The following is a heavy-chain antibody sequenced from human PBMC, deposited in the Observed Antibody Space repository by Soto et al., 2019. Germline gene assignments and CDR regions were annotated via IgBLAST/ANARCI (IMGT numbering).Heavy chain of an antibody. J-gene: IGHJ4*02. V-gene: IGHV3-74*01. D-gene: IGHD2-8*01. CDR1: GFTFSTYC. Sequence: GGSLRLSCAASGFTFSTYCMHWVRHTPGTGLVWVSRTCRYGRELYYADSVKGRFTISRDDAKNTLYLQTNSLRVEDTAVYYCAKGALGYCHHGICYQHSDYWGQGTLVTVSS. CDR3: AKGALGYCHHGICYQHSDY. CDR2: TCRYGREL.